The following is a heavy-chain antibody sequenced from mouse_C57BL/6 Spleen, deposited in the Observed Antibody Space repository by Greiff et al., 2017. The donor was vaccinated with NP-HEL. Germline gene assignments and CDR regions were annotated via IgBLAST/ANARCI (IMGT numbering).Heavy chain of an antibody. CDR3: ARNDYFDY. CDR2: IWRGGST. CDR1: GFSLTSYG. Sequence: VMLVESGPGLVQPSQSLSITCTVSGFSLTSYGVHWVRQSPGKGLEWLGVIWRGGSTDYNAAFISRLSISKDNSKSQIFFKMNSLQADDTAIYYCARNDYFDYWGQGTTLTVSS. V-gene: IGHV2-2*01. J-gene: IGHJ2*01.